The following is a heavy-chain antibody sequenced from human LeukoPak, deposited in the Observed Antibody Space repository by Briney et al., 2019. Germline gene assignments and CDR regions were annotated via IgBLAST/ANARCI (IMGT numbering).Heavy chain of an antibody. Sequence: GASVKVSCKASGYAFTSYGISWVRQAPGQGLEWMGWISAYNGNTNYAQKLQGRVTMTTDTSTSTAYMELRSLRSDDTAVYYCARDPLAMVRGVIINRLYDNWFDPWGQGTLVTVSS. J-gene: IGHJ5*02. V-gene: IGHV1-18*01. CDR2: ISAYNGNT. CDR3: ARDPLAMVRGVIINRLYDNWFDP. CDR1: GYAFTSYG. D-gene: IGHD3-10*01.